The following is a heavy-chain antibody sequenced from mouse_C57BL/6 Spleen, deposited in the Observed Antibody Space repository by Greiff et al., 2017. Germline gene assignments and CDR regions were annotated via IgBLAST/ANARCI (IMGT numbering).Heavy chain of an antibody. CDR2: INYDGSST. CDR3: ARVGNYGNYYFDY. CDR1: GFTFSDYY. Sequence: EVQVVESEGGLVQPGSSMKLSCTASGFTFSDYYMAWVRQVPEKGLEWVANINYDGSSTYYLDSLKSRFIISRDNAKNILYLQMSSLKSEDTATYYCARVGNYGNYYFDYWGQGTTLTVSS. J-gene: IGHJ2*01. V-gene: IGHV5-16*01. D-gene: IGHD2-1*01.